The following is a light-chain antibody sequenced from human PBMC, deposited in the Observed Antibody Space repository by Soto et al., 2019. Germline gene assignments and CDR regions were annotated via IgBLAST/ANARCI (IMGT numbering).Light chain of an antibody. V-gene: IGKV2-28*01. Sequence: VMTQSPLSLPVTPGEPASISCRSSQSLLHSNGYNDLDWYLQKPGQSPQLLIDLASKRASGVPDSFSGSGSGTDFTLKISRVEAEDVGIYYCMQALQTPPTFGQGTKVDIK. CDR2: LAS. CDR3: MQALQTPPT. J-gene: IGKJ1*01. CDR1: QSLLHSNGYND.